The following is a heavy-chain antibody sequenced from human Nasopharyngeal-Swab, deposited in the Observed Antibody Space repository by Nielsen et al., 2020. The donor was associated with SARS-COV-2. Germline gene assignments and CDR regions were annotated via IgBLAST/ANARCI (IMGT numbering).Heavy chain of an antibody. J-gene: IGHJ6*02. V-gene: IGHV1-18*01. Sequence: ASVKVSCRASGYTFTSYGISWVRQAPGQGLEWMGWISAYNGNTNYAQKLQGRVTMTTDTSTSTAYMELRSLRSDDTAVYYCARALLLGDILTGYSYYYYYGMDVWGQGTTVTVSS. CDR2: ISAYNGNT. D-gene: IGHD3-9*01. CDR1: GYTFTSYG. CDR3: ARALLLGDILTGYSYYYYYGMDV.